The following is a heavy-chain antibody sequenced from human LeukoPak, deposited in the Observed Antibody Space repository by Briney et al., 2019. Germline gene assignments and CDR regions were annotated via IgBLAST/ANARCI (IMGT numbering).Heavy chain of an antibody. CDR2: IYYSGST. Sequence: SETPSLTCTVSGGSISSYYWSWIRQPPGKGLEWIGYIYYSGSTNYNPSLKSRVTISVDTSKNQFSLKLSSVTAADTAVYYCAREIVATRMYYFDYWGQGTLVTVSS. D-gene: IGHD5-12*01. V-gene: IGHV4-59*12. CDR3: AREIVATRMYYFDY. J-gene: IGHJ4*02. CDR1: GGSISSYY.